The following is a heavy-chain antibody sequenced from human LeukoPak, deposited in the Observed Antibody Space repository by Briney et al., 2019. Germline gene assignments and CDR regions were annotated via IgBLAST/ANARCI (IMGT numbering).Heavy chain of an antibody. CDR1: GYTFTSYY. D-gene: IGHD6-19*01. CDR3: ARDVAVAYKVGYYFDY. J-gene: IGHJ4*02. CDR2: INPSGGST. Sequence: GASVKVSCKASGYTFTSYYMRWVRQAPGQGLEWMGIINPSGGSTSYAQKFQGRVTMTRDTSTSTVYMELSSLRSEDTAVYYCARDVAVAYKVGYYFDYWGQGTLVTVSS. V-gene: IGHV1-46*01.